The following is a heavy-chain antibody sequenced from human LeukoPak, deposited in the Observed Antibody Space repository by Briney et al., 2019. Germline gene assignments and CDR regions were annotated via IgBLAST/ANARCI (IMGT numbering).Heavy chain of an antibody. CDR3: ASHWAQQLVSDY. J-gene: IGHJ4*02. D-gene: IGHD6-13*01. Sequence: GGSLRLSCAASGFTFSNYGMHWVRQAPGKGLEWVAVVSYDGRNKYYADSVKGRFTISRDNSKNTLYLQMNSLRAGDTAVYYCASHWAQQLVSDYWGQGTLVTVSS. V-gene: IGHV3-30*03. CDR2: VSYDGRNK. CDR1: GFTFSNYG.